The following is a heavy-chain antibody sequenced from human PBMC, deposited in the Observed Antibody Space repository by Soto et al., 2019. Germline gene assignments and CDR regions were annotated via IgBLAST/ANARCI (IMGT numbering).Heavy chain of an antibody. D-gene: IGHD1-26*01. Sequence: QVQLVQSGAEVKKPGSSVKVSCKASGGTFSSYAISWVRQAPGQGLEWMGGIIPIFDTANYAQKFQGRVTITADESTSTAYMELSSLRSEDTAVYYCARGDKGGSYSDYYGMDVWGQGTTVTVSS. CDR1: GGTFSSYA. CDR2: IIPIFDTA. J-gene: IGHJ6*02. CDR3: ARGDKGGSYSDYYGMDV. V-gene: IGHV1-69*01.